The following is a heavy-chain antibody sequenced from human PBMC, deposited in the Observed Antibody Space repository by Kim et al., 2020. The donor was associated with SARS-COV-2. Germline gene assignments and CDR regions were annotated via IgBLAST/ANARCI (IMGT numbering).Heavy chain of an antibody. J-gene: IGHJ4*02. D-gene: IGHD2-15*01. CDR1: GYSFTAYT. V-gene: IGHV1-3*01. CDR3: ARGAYCRGGICFPPGGY. Sequence: APVKVSCKASGYSFTAYTIHWVRQAPGQRLEWMGWINAANGNTEFSQKFQGRVTSSRDTTATTVHMEVSSLRSEDTAVYYCARGAYCRGGICFPPGGYWGQGTLVTVSS. CDR2: INAANGNT.